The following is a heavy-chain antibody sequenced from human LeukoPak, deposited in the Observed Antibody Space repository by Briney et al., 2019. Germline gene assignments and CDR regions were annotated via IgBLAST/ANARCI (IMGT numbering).Heavy chain of an antibody. CDR3: AKDRRSGIAVSYDAFDI. D-gene: IGHD6-19*01. CDR1: GFTFSSYA. V-gene: IGHV3-23*01. J-gene: IGHJ3*02. CDR2: ISGSGGST. Sequence: GGSLRLSCAASGFTFSSYAMGWVRQAPGKGLEWVSSISGSGGSTCYADSVKGRFTISRDNSKNTLYLQMNSLRAEDTAVYYCAKDRRSGIAVSYDAFDIWGQGTMVTVSS.